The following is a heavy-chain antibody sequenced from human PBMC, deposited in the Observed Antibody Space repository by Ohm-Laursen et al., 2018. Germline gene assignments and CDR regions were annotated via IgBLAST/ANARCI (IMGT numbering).Heavy chain of an antibody. D-gene: IGHD5-18*01. CDR1: GGSLSSYY. V-gene: IGHV4-59*12. CDR3: ARARGYSYGRLDY. Sequence: TLSLTCAVSGGSLSSYYWMWIRQPPGKGLEWIGYIHHAQSATYSPSLKSRVTISVDTSKNQFSLKMTSVTAADTAVYYCARARGYSYGRLDYWGQGTLVTVSS. CDR2: IHHAQSA. J-gene: IGHJ4*02.